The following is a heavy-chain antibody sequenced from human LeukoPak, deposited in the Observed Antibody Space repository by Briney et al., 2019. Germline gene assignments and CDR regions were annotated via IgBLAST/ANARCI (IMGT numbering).Heavy chain of an antibody. CDR3: AIKPNGDYYFDY. J-gene: IGHJ4*02. V-gene: IGHV4-30-4*01. D-gene: IGHD4-17*01. Sequence: SETLSLTCTVSGGSISSSDYYWSWIRQPPGMGLEWIGYIHYSGATYYNPSLKSRVTLSVDTSKNQFSLRLTSVTAADTAVYYCAIKPNGDYYFDYWGQGTLVTVSS. CDR2: IHYSGAT. CDR1: GGSISSSDYY.